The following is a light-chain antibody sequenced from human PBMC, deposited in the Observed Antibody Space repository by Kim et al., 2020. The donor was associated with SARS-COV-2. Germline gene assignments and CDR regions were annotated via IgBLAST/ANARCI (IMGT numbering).Light chain of an antibody. J-gene: IGKJ4*01. V-gene: IGKV3-20*01. CDR3: QQYGSSPLT. Sequence: SPGDRASRSCRASQSGSSSYLAWYQQKPGQAPRLLIYGASSRAAGIPDRFSGSGSRTDFTLTISRLEPEDVAVYYCQQYGSSPLTFGGGTKVDIK. CDR2: GAS. CDR1: QSGSSSY.